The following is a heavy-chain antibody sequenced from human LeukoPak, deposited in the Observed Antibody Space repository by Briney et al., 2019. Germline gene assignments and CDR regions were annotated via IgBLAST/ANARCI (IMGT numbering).Heavy chain of an antibody. V-gene: IGHV1-69*05. D-gene: IGHD6-6*01. CDR3: ARDAGKYSSSSWGGYYYYYMDV. Sequence: SVTVSCKASGGTFSSYAISWVRQAPGQGLEWMGGIIPIFGTANYAQKFQGRVTITTDESTSTAYMELSSLRSEDTAVYYCARDAGKYSSSSWGGYYYYYMDVWGKGTTVTVSS. CDR1: GGTFSSYA. CDR2: IIPIFGTA. J-gene: IGHJ6*03.